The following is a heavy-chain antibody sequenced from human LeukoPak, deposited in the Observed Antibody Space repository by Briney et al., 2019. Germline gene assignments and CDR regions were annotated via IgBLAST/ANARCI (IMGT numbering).Heavy chain of an antibody. CDR2: IYYSGST. CDR1: GGSISSYY. V-gene: IGHV4-59*01. D-gene: IGHD3-3*01. J-gene: IGHJ4*02. CDR3: AREAWGGYWPSYDY. Sequence: SETLSLTCTVSGGSISSYYWSWIRQPPGKGLEWIGYIYYSGSTNYNPSLKSRVTISVDTSKNQFSLKLSSVTAADTAVYYCAREAWGGYWPSYDYWGQGTLVTVSS.